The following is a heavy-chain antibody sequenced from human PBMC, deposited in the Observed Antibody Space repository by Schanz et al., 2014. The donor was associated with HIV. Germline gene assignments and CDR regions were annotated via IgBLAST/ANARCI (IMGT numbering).Heavy chain of an antibody. CDR2: ISTYNGHT. J-gene: IGHJ4*02. CDR1: GYTFTNYG. V-gene: IGHV1-18*01. Sequence: QLQLVQSGAEVRKSGASVKVSCKASGYTFTNYGITWVRQAPGQGLEWMGWISTYNGHTKYAQKFQGRLIMTRDTPTATAYMELRSLRSDDTAVYYCARVNKDIGGYYFDYWGQGTLVTVSS. D-gene: IGHD2-15*01. CDR3: ARVNKDIGGYYFDY.